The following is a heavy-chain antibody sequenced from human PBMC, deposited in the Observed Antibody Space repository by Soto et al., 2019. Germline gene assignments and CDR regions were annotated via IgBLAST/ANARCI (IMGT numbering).Heavy chain of an antibody. CDR3: AKXLLGELSY. CDR1: GFTFSSYG. D-gene: IGHD3-16*01. J-gene: IGHJ4*02. CDR2: ISYDGSNK. Sequence: PGWSLRLSCAASGFTFSSYGMHWVRQAPGKGLEWVAFISYDGSNKYYADSVKGRFTISRDNSKNTLYLQMSSLRAEDTAVYYCAKXLLGELSYWGQGTLVTVSS. V-gene: IGHV3-30*18.